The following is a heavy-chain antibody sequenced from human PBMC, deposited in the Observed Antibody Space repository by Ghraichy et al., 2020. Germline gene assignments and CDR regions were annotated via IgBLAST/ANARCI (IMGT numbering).Heavy chain of an antibody. D-gene: IGHD2-2*01. CDR1: GFTFSSYA. V-gene: IGHV3-23*01. Sequence: GGSLRLSCAASGFTFSSYAMNWIRQAPGKGLEWVSGISGSGGSAFYADSVRGRFTISRDNSKNTLYLQMNSLRAEDTALYYCATRYCINNGCYAFNHWGQGPLVTVSS. J-gene: IGHJ4*02. CDR2: ISGSGGSA. CDR3: ATRYCINNGCYAFNH.